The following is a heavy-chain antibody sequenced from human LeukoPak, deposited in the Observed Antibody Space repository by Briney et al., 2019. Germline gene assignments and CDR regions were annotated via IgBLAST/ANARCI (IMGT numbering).Heavy chain of an antibody. D-gene: IGHD4/OR15-4a*01. CDR2: IWYDGSNE. CDR1: GFTFSRNG. CDR3: AKDRDYIMGIVDY. V-gene: IGHV3-33*06. Sequence: GGSLRLSCEASGFTFSRNGMHWVRQAPGKGLEWVAVIWYDGSNEYYADSVKGRFTVSRDNSKNTMYLQMNSLRAEDTAVYYCAKDRDYIMGIVDYWGQGTLVTVSS. J-gene: IGHJ4*02.